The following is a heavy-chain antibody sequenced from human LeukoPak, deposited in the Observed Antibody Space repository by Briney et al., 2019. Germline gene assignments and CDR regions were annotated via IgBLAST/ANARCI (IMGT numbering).Heavy chain of an antibody. D-gene: IGHD1-1*01. J-gene: IGHJ4*02. CDR3: ATWRTAKTGFDY. V-gene: IGHV4-31*03. CDR1: GGSISSGGYY. CDR2: IYYSGST. Sequence: SETLSLTCTVSGGSISSGGYYWSWIRLHPGKGLEWIGYIYYSGSTYYNPSLKSRVTISVDTSKNQFSLRLSSVTAADTAVYYCATWRTAKTGFDYWGQGTLVTVYS.